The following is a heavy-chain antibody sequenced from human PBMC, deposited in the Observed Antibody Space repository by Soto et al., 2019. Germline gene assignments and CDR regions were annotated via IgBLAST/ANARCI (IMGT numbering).Heavy chain of an antibody. CDR1: RYSFTRKW. D-gene: IGHD2-2*01. CDR3: ARQNLGFCSRGSCDAQYYSGMEV. J-gene: IGHJ6*02. Sequence: GPSVKISCKASRYSFTRKWISWVRQMPGKGLEWMGRVDPTDSDTNYSPSFQGHVTISVDKSISTAYLQWISLKAWDTAMYYCARQNLGFCSRGSCDAQYYSGMEVWGQGTTVTVSS. CDR2: VDPTDSDT. V-gene: IGHV5-10-1*01.